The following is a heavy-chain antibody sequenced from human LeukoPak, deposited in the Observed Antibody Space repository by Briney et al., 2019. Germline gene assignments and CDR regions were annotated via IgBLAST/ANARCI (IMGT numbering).Heavy chain of an antibody. CDR2: ISSSSSYI. CDR3: ARDSAASADGDFDY. J-gene: IGHJ4*02. CDR1: GFTFSNHW. V-gene: IGHV3-21*01. D-gene: IGHD1-26*01. Sequence: GGSLRLSCAASGFTFSNHWMNWVRQAPGKGLEWVSSISSSSSYIYYADSVKGRFTISRDNAKNSLYLQMNSLRAEDTAVYYCARDSAASADGDFDYWGQGTLVTVSS.